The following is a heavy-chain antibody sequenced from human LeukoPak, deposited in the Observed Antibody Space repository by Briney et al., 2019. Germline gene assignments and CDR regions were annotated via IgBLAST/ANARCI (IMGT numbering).Heavy chain of an antibody. J-gene: IGHJ3*02. D-gene: IGHD3-22*01. CDR2: ISYDGSNK. CDR3: ARGAGDYYDSSGYDAFDI. CDR1: GFTFSSYA. Sequence: PGRSLRLSCAASGFTFSSYAMHWVRQAPGKGPEWVAVISYDGSNKYYADSVKGRFTISRDNSKNTLYLQMNSLRAEDTAVYYCARGAGDYYDSSGYDAFDIWGQGTMVTVSS. V-gene: IGHV3-30-3*01.